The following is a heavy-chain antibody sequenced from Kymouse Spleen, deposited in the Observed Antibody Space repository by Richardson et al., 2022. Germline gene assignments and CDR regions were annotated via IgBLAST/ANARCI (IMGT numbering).Heavy chain of an antibody. J-gene: IGHJ6*02. CDR1: GFTFSSYG. Sequence: QVQLVESGGGVVQPGRSLRLSCAASGFTFSSYGMHWVRQAPGKGLEWVAVIWYDGSNKYYADSVKGRFTISRDNSKNTLYLQMNSLRAEDTAVYYCARDNYGSGTPPDVWGQGTTVTVSS. CDR2: IWYDGSNK. D-gene: IGHD3-10*01. CDR3: ARDNYGSGTPPDV. V-gene: IGHV3-33*01.